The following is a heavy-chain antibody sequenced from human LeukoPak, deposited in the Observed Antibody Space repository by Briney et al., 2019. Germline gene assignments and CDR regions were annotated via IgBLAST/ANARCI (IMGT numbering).Heavy chain of an antibody. CDR3: ARVRYSDVLTGYYGDGYFDY. CDR2: IYYTRST. J-gene: IGHJ4*02. Sequence: SKPPNLTCTVSGSAISSYYWSWIRQPPGKGLEWIGYIYYTRSTHYNPSLKSRVTISVDASKNQFSLKLSSVTAADTAVYYCARVRYSDVLTGYYGDGYFDYWGQGTLVSVSS. CDR1: GSAISSYY. D-gene: IGHD3-9*01. V-gene: IGHV4-59*01.